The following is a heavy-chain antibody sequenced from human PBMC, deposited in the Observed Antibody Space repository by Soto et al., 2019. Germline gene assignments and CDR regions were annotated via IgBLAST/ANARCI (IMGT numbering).Heavy chain of an antibody. CDR3: ASGLWEDDYGGCFDY. V-gene: IGHV3-74*01. Sequence: EVQLVESGGGLVQPGGSLRISCAASGFTFSSNWMHWVRQAPGKGLVWVSRVNSDGSSTRYADSVKGRFTISRDNAKSTLYLQMNSLRAEDTAVYYCASGLWEDDYGGCFDYWGQGTLVTVSS. CDR2: VNSDGSST. J-gene: IGHJ4*02. CDR1: GFTFSSNW. D-gene: IGHD4-17*01.